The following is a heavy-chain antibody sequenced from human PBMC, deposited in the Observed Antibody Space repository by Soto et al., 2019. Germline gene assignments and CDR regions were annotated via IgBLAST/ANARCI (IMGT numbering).Heavy chain of an antibody. D-gene: IGHD3-3*01. CDR3: AREFDDFWSGYYGVWFDP. Sequence: ASVKVSCKASGYTFTSYGISWVRQAPGQGLEWMGWISAYNGNTNYAQKLQGRVTMTTDTSTSTAYMELRSLRSDDTAVYYCAREFDDFWSGYYGVWFDPWGQGTLVTVSS. J-gene: IGHJ5*02. V-gene: IGHV1-18*01. CDR2: ISAYNGNT. CDR1: GYTFTSYG.